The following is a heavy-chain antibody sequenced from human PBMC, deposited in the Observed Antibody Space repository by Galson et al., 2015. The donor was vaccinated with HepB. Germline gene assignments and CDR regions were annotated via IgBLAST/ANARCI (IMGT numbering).Heavy chain of an antibody. CDR2: ISDSDDST. D-gene: IGHD5-12*01. V-gene: IGHV3-23*01. CDR3: AKGRAQWLRPYDFDN. CDR1: GFTFSSYA. J-gene: IGHJ4*02. Sequence: SLRLSCAASGFTFSSYAMSWVRQAPGKGLEWVSVISDSDDSTYYADSVKGRFTISRDSSKNTLYLQMKSLRAEDTAIYFCAKGRAQWLRPYDFDNWGQGTLVTASS.